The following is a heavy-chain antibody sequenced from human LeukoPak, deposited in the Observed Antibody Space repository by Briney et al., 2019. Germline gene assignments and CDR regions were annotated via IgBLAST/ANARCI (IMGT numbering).Heavy chain of an antibody. CDR2: ISYDGSNK. CDR3: AREGGYCSSTSCYPPDY. CDR1: GFTFSSYA. D-gene: IGHD2-2*01. Sequence: PGRSLRLSCAASGFTFSSYAMHWVRRAPGKGLEWVAVISYDGSNKYYADSVKGRFTISRDNSKNTLYLQMNSLRAEDTAVYYCAREGGYCSSTSCYPPDYWGQGTLVTVSS. J-gene: IGHJ4*02. V-gene: IGHV3-30-3*01.